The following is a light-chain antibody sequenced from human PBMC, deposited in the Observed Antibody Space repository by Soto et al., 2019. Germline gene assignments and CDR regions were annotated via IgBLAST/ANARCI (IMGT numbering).Light chain of an antibody. Sequence: EIVMTQSPATLSVSPGERATLLCRASQSVSSKLAWYQHKPGQAPRLLIYDASTRAAAIPARFSGSGSGTDFTLTISSLQSEDFAVYYCQQYNNWRSITFGQGTRLEIK. CDR3: QQYNNWRSIT. CDR2: DAS. V-gene: IGKV3-15*01. CDR1: QSVSSK. J-gene: IGKJ5*01.